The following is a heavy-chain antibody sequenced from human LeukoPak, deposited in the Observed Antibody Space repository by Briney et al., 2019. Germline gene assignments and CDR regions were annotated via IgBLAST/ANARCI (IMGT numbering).Heavy chain of an antibody. CDR3: ATIKRGSIFGYFDF. D-gene: IGHD5-18*01. CDR2: ISSSGSTI. V-gene: IGHV3-11*01. CDR1: GFTFSDYY. Sequence: GGSLRLSCAASGFTFSDYYKSWIRQAPGKGLEWVSFISSSGSTIYYADSVEGRFTISRDNAKNSLYLQMNSLRAEDTAVYYCATIKRGSIFGYFDFWGQGIKVTVSS. J-gene: IGHJ4*02.